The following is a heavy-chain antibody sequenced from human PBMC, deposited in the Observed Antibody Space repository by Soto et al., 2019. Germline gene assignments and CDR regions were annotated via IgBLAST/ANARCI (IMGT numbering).Heavy chain of an antibody. J-gene: IGHJ4*02. CDR2: IIPIFGTA. D-gene: IGHD5-12*01. Sequence: QVQLVQSGAEVKKPGSSVKVSCKASGGTFSSYAISWVRQAPGQGLEWMGGIIPIFGTANYAQKSQGRVTITADESTSTAYMELSSLRSEDTAVYYCALEIVGQQLPVFFDYWGQGTLVTVSS. CDR1: GGTFSSYA. V-gene: IGHV1-69*01. CDR3: ALEIVGQQLPVFFDY.